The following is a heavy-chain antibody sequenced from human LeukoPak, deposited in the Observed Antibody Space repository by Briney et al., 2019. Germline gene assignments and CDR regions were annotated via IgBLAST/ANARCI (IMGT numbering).Heavy chain of an antibody. J-gene: IGHJ4*02. Sequence: GESPKISCKGSGYSISTYWISWVRQMPAKRLEWMGTFDRSDSYTNYSPSFQGHVTISADKSISTAYLQWSSLKASDTAMYYCARLGYGDPLDYWGQGTLVTVSS. CDR1: GYSISTYW. D-gene: IGHD4-17*01. V-gene: IGHV5-10-1*01. CDR2: FDRSDSYT. CDR3: ARLGYGDPLDY.